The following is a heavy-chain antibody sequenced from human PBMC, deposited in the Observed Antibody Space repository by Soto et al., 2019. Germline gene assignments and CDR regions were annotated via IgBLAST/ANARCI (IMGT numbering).Heavy chain of an antibody. V-gene: IGHV1-8*01. CDR1: GYSFTSLD. CDR3: ARGGTAGVDY. Sequence: QVQLVQSGAEVREPGASVKVSCKASGYSFTSLDINWVRQTTGQGLEWMGWMQPSSGRTGYAQKCQGRGTMTRDTSINPAYMELSSLTSEDTALYYCARGGTAGVDYWGQGTLVTVSS. D-gene: IGHD1-26*01. J-gene: IGHJ4*02. CDR2: MQPSSGRT.